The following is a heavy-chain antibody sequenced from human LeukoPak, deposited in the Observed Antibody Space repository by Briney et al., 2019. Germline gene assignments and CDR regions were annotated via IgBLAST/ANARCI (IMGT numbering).Heavy chain of an antibody. CDR3: AKDLRPGADGTWHEC. D-gene: IGHD1/OR15-1a*01. CDR1: GFTFNTYG. V-gene: IGHV3-30*02. Sequence: GGSLRLSCAASGFTFNTYGMHWVRQAPGKGLEWVAFIRYDGSNKYYADSVKGRFTISRDNSKNTLYLQMTSLRAEDTAVYYCAKDLRPGADGTWHECWGQGTLVIVSS. J-gene: IGHJ4*02. CDR2: IRYDGSNK.